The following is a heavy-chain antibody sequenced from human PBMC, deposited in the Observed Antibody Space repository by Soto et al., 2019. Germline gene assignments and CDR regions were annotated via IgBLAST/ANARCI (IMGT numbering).Heavy chain of an antibody. J-gene: IGHJ4*02. CDR2: INVYNGYT. D-gene: IGHD1-26*01. V-gene: IGHV1-18*01. CDR3: ARWDR. Sequence: QIQLVQSGAEVKKPGASVKVSCKASGYTFTGFGISWVRQAPGQGLEWMGWINVYNGYTNYVQHLQGRVTLTTDTSTSTAYMELRSLRYDGTAVYYCARWDRWGQGTLVTVSS. CDR1: GYTFTGFG.